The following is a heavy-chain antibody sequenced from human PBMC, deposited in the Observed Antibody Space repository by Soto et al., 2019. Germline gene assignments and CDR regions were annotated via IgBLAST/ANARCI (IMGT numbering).Heavy chain of an antibody. V-gene: IGHV1-18*04. CDR2: VSTYNGST. CDR3: ARGLWTNGLDV. Sequence: QVQLLQSGAEVKKPGASVKVSCKASGYKFTTYGITWVRQAPGQGLEWLGGVSTYNGSTDYAQNRQERVTMITETSTSTVYLEVRSLTSDDTGVYFCARGLWTNGLDVWGQGNTVT. CDR1: GYKFTTYG. D-gene: IGHD2-21*01. J-gene: IGHJ6*02.